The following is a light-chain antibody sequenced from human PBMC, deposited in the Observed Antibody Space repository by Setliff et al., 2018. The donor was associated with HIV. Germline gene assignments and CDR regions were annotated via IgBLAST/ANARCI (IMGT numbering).Light chain of an antibody. CDR2: EVT. V-gene: IGLV2-14*01. J-gene: IGLJ1*01. CDR3: SSYTSSSPDV. CDR1: SSDIGGYNF. Sequence: QSALAQPASVSGSPGQSITISCTGTSSDIGGYNFVSWYQHRPGKAPKLMIYEVTNRPSGVSNRFSGSKSGNTASLTISGLQADDEADYYCSSYTSSSPDVFGTGTKVTVL.